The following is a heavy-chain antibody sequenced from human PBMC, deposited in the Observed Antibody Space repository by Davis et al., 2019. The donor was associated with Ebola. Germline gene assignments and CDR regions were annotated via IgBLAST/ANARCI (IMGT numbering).Heavy chain of an antibody. V-gene: IGHV4-34*01. CDR2: ISHSGST. Sequence: SETLSLTCAVYGGSLSNYYWSWIRQPPGKGLEWIGEISHSGSTNYNPSLKSRVTISIDTSRNQFSLKMSSVTAADTAVYFCARGNTIAAAGTGYYFDYWGQGTLVTVSS. J-gene: IGHJ4*02. D-gene: IGHD6-13*01. CDR1: GGSLSNYY. CDR3: ARGNTIAAAGTGYYFDY.